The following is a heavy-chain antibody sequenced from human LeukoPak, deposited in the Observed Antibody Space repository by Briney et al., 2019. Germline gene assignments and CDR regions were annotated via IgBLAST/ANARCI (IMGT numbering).Heavy chain of an antibody. CDR2: IKQDGAE. CDR3: VRGPDYGDRLDYFDN. V-gene: IGHV3-7*01. CDR1: GFTFRRHW. D-gene: IGHD4-17*01. J-gene: IGHJ4*02. Sequence: GGSLRLSCAASGFTFRRHWMSWVRQAPGKGPEWVVHIKQDGAEYYVDSVKGRFIISRDNAKNSLYLQMNSLRAEDTAVYTCVRGPDYGDRLDYFDNWGQGTLVTVSS.